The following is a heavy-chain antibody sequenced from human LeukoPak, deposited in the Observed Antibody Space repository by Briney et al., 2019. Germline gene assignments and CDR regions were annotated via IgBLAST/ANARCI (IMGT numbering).Heavy chain of an antibody. V-gene: IGHV4-34*01. CDR1: GGSFSGYY. CDR3: ARGRGYSGYDIPIDY. J-gene: IGHJ4*02. CDR2: INHSGST. Sequence: SETLSLTCAVYGGSFSGYYWSWIRQPPGKGLEWIGEINHSGSTNYNPSLKSRVTISVDTSKNQFSLKLSSVTAADTAVYYCARGRGYSGYDIPIDYWGQGTLVTVSS. D-gene: IGHD5-12*01.